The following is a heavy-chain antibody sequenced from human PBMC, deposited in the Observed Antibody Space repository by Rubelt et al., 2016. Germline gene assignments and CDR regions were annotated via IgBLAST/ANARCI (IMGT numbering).Heavy chain of an antibody. Sequence: EVQLVESGGGLVQRGGSLRLSCEASGFTFSDSWMNWVRQAPGKGLEWVSTISGGGGSAYYADSVRGRFTISRDNSKDALYLRMNSLRVDDTAVYYCARTSGYDSGWNDAGGQGTLVTVSS. J-gene: IGHJ5*02. CDR2: ISGGGGSA. CDR1: GFTFSDSW. D-gene: IGHD6-19*01. V-gene: IGHV3-23*04. CDR3: ARTSGYDSGWNDA.